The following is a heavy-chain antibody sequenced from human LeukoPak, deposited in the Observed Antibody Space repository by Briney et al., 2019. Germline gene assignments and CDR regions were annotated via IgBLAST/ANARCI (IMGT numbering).Heavy chain of an antibody. CDR2: MNPNSGNT. V-gene: IGHV1-8*01. Sequence: ASVKVSCKASGYTFTSYDINWVRQATGQGLEWMGWMNPNSGNTGYAQKFQGRVTMTRNASISTAYMELSSLRSEDTAVYYCARGLQAAAGTIDYWGQGTLVTVSS. CDR1: GYTFTSYD. CDR3: ARGLQAAAGTIDY. D-gene: IGHD6-13*01. J-gene: IGHJ4*02.